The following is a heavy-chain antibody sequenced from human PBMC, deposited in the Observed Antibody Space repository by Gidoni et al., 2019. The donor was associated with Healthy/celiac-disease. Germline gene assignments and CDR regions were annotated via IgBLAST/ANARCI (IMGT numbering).Heavy chain of an antibody. Sequence: EVQLVESGGGLVQPGRSLRLSCAASGFTFDDYAMPWVRQAPGKGLGWVSGISWNSGSIGYADSVKGRFTISRDNAKNSLYLQMNSLRAEDTALYYCAKAPREWELHLDYWGQGTLVTVSS. CDR1: GFTFDDYA. V-gene: IGHV3-9*01. D-gene: IGHD1-26*01. CDR2: ISWNSGSI. J-gene: IGHJ4*02. CDR3: AKAPREWELHLDY.